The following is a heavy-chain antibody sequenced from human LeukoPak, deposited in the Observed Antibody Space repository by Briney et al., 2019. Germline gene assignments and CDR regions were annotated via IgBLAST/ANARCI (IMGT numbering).Heavy chain of an antibody. Sequence: PSETLSLTCTVSGGSISSHYWSWIRQPPGKGLEWIGYIYYSGSTKYNPSLESRVTISVHTSKNQFSLKLSSVTAADTAVYYCARFSGSYAYYFDYWGQGTLVTVSS. V-gene: IGHV4-59*11. J-gene: IGHJ4*02. CDR3: ARFSGSYAYYFDY. CDR1: GGSISSHY. CDR2: IYYSGST. D-gene: IGHD1-26*01.